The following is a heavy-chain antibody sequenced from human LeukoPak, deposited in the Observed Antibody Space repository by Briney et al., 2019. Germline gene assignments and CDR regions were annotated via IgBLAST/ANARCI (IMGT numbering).Heavy chain of an antibody. V-gene: IGHV3-21*01. D-gene: IGHD4-23*01. CDR2: ISSSSSYI. CDR1: GFTFSSYS. CDR3: ASEVVTPVHFLDY. Sequence: GGSLRLSCAASGFTFSSYSMNWVRQAPGKGLEWVSSISSSSSYIYYADSVKGRFTISRDNAKNSLYLQMNSLRAEDTAVYYCASEVVTPVHFLDYWGQGTPVTVSS. J-gene: IGHJ4*02.